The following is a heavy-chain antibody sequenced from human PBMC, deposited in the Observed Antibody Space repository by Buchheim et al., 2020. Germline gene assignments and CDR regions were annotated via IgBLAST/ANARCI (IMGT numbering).Heavy chain of an antibody. D-gene: IGHD5-12*01. CDR2: IKEDGSER. CDR3: AGGGYGRDY. J-gene: IGHJ4*02. V-gene: IGHV3-7*01. CDR1: GFPFSTYW. Sequence: EEQVVESGGGLVQPGGSLRLSCAASGFPFSTYWMNWVRQAPGKGLEWVANIKEDGSERNYVDSVKGRFTISRDNAKNSLYLQMNSLRAEDTAVYYCAGGGYGRDYWGQGTL.